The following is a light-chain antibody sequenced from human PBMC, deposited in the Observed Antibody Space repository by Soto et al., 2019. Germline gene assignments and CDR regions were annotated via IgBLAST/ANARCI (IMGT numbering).Light chain of an antibody. J-gene: IGKJ1*01. CDR1: QEISNY. Sequence: DIQMIQSPSSLSASVGDRVTITCQARQEISNYLNWYQQKPGKAPKLLIYDASNLERGVPSRFRGRGAGTDSTFAISSLQPADCATYYGQQYDHLPRTFGRGTKGEIK. CDR3: QQYDHLPRT. V-gene: IGKV1-33*01. CDR2: DAS.